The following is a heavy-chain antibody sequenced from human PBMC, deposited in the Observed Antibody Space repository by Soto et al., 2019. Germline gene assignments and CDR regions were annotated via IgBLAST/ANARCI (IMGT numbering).Heavy chain of an antibody. Sequence: RLSCAASGFTFSDYYMSWIRQAPGKGLEWVSYISSSSSYTNYADSVKGRFTISRDNAKNSLYLQMNSLRAEDTAVYYCARAYDFWSGYYIYYYYYGMDVWGQGTTVTVSS. CDR3: ARAYDFWSGYYIYYYYYGMDV. D-gene: IGHD3-3*01. V-gene: IGHV3-11*06. J-gene: IGHJ6*02. CDR1: GFTFSDYY. CDR2: ISSSSSYT.